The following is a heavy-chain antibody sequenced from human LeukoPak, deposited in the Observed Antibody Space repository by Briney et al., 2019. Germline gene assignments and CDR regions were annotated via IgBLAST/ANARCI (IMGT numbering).Heavy chain of an antibody. J-gene: IGHJ3*02. V-gene: IGHV1-18*01. CDR3: ARDQQTVAPHDAFDI. D-gene: IGHD6-19*01. Sequence: EASVKVSCRASGYTFTSYGISWVRQAPGQGLEWMGWISAYNGNTNYAQKLQGRVTMTTDTSTSTAYMELRSLRSDDTAVYYCARDQQTVAPHDAFDIWGQGTMVTVSS. CDR2: ISAYNGNT. CDR1: GYTFTSYG.